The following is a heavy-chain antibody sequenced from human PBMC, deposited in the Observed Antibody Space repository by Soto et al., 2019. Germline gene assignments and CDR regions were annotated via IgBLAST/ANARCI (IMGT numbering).Heavy chain of an antibody. D-gene: IGHD6-13*01. J-gene: IGHJ5*02. Sequence: PGGSLRLSCAASGLTFSSYSMNWVRQAPGKGMEWVSYISSSSSTIYYADSVKGRFTISRDNAKNSLYLQMNSLRDEDTAVYYCARESSSYNWFDPWGQGTLVTVSS. CDR2: ISSSSSTI. V-gene: IGHV3-48*02. CDR1: GLTFSSYS. CDR3: ARESSSYNWFDP.